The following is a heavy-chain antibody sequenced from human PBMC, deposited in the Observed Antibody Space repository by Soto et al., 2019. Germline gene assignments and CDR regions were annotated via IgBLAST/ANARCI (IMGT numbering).Heavy chain of an antibody. CDR2: INPNSGDT. CDR3: ARDYDPPH. Sequence: ASVKVSCKASGYIFIDFYIHWVRQAPGQGLEWMGRINPNSGDTNLAQRFQGRVTMTRDTSISTAYMDLTSLTYDDTAVYYCARDYDPPHWGQGTLVTVSS. CDR1: GYIFIDFY. D-gene: IGHD3-22*01. V-gene: IGHV1-2*02. J-gene: IGHJ4*02.